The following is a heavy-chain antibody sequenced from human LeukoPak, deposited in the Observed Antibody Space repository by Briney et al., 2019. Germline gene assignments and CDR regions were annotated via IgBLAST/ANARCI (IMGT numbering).Heavy chain of an antibody. CDR2: ISGSGGST. J-gene: IGHJ4*02. CDR1: GFTFSSYA. Sequence: PGGSLRLSCAASGFTFSSYAMSWVRQAPGKGPEWVSGISGSGGSTYYADSVKGRFTISRDNSKNTLYLQMNSLRAEDTAVYYCARTYYYDSSGSYYFDYWGQGTLVTVSS. CDR3: ARTYYYDSSGSYYFDY. V-gene: IGHV3-23*01. D-gene: IGHD3-22*01.